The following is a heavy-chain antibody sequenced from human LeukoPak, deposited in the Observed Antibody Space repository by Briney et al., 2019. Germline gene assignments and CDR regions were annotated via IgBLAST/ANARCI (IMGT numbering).Heavy chain of an antibody. CDR2: ISGSGGST. V-gene: IGHV3-23*01. CDR1: GFTFSNYA. Sequence: GGSLRLSCAASGFTFSNYAMSWVRQAPGKGLEWVSSISGSGGSTYYADSVKGRFTISRDNSNNTLYLQMNSLGAEDTAVYYCARPYCSSTSCSPAPWGQGTLVTVSS. J-gene: IGHJ5*02. CDR3: ARPYCSSTSCSPAP. D-gene: IGHD2-2*01.